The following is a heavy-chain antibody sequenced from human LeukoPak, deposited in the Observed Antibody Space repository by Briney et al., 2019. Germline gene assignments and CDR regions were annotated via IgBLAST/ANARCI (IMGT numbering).Heavy chain of an antibody. J-gene: IGHJ4*02. CDR3: AKDLENYYDSSGYVDY. D-gene: IGHD3-22*01. Sequence: QPGGPLRLSCAASGFTFSSYGVHWVRQAPGKGLEWVAVISSDGSIKYYADSVKGRFTISRDNSKNTLYLQMNSLRAEDTAVYYCAKDLENYYDSSGYVDYWGQGTLVTVSS. V-gene: IGHV3-30*18. CDR1: GFTFSSYG. CDR2: ISSDGSIK.